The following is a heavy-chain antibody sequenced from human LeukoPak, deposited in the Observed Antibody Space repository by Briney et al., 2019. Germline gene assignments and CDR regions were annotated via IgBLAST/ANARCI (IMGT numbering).Heavy chain of an antibody. V-gene: IGHV4-39*06. Sequence: SEPLSLPCTVSGGSINIPNYYWGWIRQPPGKGLEWIGSIYHSGRAYYSSSLKCRVTISVDTSKSQFALKLRSVTAAGTAVYYCARDAVGHTEHNAFDIWGQGTRATVSS. CDR1: GGSINIPNYY. CDR3: ARDAVGHTEHNAFDI. D-gene: IGHD1-26*01. J-gene: IGHJ3*02. CDR2: IYHSGRA.